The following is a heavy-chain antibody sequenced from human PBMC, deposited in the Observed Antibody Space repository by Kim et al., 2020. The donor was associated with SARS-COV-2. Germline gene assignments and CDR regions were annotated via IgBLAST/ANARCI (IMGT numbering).Heavy chain of an antibody. D-gene: IGHD1-26*01. V-gene: IGHV1-69*13. Sequence: SVKVSCKASGGTFSSYAISWVRQAPGQGLEWMGGIIPIFCTANYAQKFQGRVTITADESTSTAYMELSSLRSEDTAVYYCARDHRIPGATTPSFDYWGQGTLVTVSS. CDR2: IIPIFCTA. J-gene: IGHJ4*02. CDR1: GGTFSSYA. CDR3: ARDHRIPGATTPSFDY.